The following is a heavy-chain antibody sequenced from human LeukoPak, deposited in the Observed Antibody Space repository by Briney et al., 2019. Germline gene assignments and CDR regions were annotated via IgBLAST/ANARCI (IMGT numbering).Heavy chain of an antibody. Sequence: SETLSLTCTVSGGSISSYYWSWIRQPPGKGLEWIGYIYYSGSTNYNPSLKSRVTISVDTSKNQFSLRLSSVTAADTAVYYCASMTLTGTAADYWGQGTLVTVSS. CDR3: ASMTLTGTAADY. CDR1: GGSISSYY. V-gene: IGHV4-59*01. CDR2: IYYSGST. D-gene: IGHD1-7*01. J-gene: IGHJ4*02.